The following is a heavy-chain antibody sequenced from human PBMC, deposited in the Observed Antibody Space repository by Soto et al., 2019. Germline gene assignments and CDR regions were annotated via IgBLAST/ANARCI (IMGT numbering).Heavy chain of an antibody. CDR1: GGTFSSYA. V-gene: IGHV1-69*05. CDR2: IIPIFGTA. Sequence: SVKVSCKASGGTFSSYAICWVRHAPGQGLEWMGGIIPIFGTANYAQKFQGRVTMTRDTSTSTVYMELSSLRSEDTAVYYCARDGRRGYSYGYWFDPSGQGTLVTVSS. J-gene: IGHJ5*02. D-gene: IGHD5-18*01. CDR3: ARDGRRGYSYGYWFDP.